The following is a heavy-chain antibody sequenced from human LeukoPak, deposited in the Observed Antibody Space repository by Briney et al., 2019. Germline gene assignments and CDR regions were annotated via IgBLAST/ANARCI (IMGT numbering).Heavy chain of an antibody. V-gene: IGHV3-49*04. J-gene: IGHJ6*03. CDR1: GFTFGDYG. CDR2: VRGKAYGETT. CDR3: ARGRPYKYGRSVRSNYHYYYMDV. Sequence: GGSLSLSCTASGFTFGDYGVTWVRQAPGKGLEWVGLVRGKAYGETTEYAAAAKGRFTISRDDSKSIAYLQMDSLKIEDTAVYYCARGRPYKYGRSVRSNYHYYYMDVWGKGTTVTVS. D-gene: IGHD2-15*01.